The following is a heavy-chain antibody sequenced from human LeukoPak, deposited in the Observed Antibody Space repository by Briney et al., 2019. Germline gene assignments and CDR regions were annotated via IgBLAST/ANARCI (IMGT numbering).Heavy chain of an antibody. V-gene: IGHV3-7*01. D-gene: IGHD4-17*01. Sequence: GGSLRLSCAASGFTFSRYWMTWVRQAPGKGLEWVAYIKQEGGEKYYVDSVKGRFTTSRDNAKNSLYLQMNSLRAEDTAVYYCARSQSTVTSWSMDYWGQGILVTVSS. CDR2: IKQEGGEK. CDR3: ARSQSTVTSWSMDY. CDR1: GFTFSRYW. J-gene: IGHJ4*02.